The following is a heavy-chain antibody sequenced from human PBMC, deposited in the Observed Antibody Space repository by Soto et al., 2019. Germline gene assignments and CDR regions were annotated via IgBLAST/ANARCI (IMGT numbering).Heavy chain of an antibody. J-gene: IGHJ5*02. CDR2: IYPADSDI. CDR3: ARWLGYSENWFDP. D-gene: IGHD3-10*01. CDR1: GYFFTTSW. Sequence: EVQLVQSGAEVKKSGESLKISCRASGYFFTTSWIGWVRQMSGKGLELMGVIYPADSDIRYSPSFQGQVTISVDKSSDTTYLQWSSLKASDSAMYYCARWLGYSENWFDPWGQGTLVTVSS. V-gene: IGHV5-51*03.